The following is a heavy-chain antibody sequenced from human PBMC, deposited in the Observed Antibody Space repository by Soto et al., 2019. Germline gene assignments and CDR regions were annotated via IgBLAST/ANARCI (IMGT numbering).Heavy chain of an antibody. Sequence: QVQLVQSGAEVKKPGSSVKVSCKASGGTFSNYVVNWGRQAPGQGLEWMGRIIPIPGAANYAQKFQGRVTITADKSTSTYYMELSSLRSEDTAVYYCARDMPRTVAPYFDSWGQGTLVTVSS. CDR2: IIPIPGAA. CDR1: GGTFSNYV. D-gene: IGHD2-2*01. J-gene: IGHJ4*02. CDR3: ARDMPRTVAPYFDS. V-gene: IGHV1-69*08.